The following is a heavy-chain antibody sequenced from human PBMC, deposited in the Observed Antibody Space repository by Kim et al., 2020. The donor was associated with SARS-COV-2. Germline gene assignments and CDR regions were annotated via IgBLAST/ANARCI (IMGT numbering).Heavy chain of an antibody. CDR2: INPSGGST. D-gene: IGHD5-18*01. CDR3: ARDHVEMATAGAFDI. CDR1: GYTFTSYY. V-gene: IGHV1-46*01. Sequence: ASVKVSCKASGYTFTSYYMHWVRQAPGQGLEWMGIINPSGGSTSYAQKFQGRVTMTRDTSTSTVYMELSSLRSEDTAVYYCARDHVEMATAGAFDIWGQGTMVTVSS. J-gene: IGHJ3*02.